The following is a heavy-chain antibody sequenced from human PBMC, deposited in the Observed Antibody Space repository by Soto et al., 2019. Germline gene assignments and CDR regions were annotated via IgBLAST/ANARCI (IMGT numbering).Heavy chain of an antibody. CDR2: IGGSGHRT. CDR1: GFPFSTYA. CDR3: AKDRLNDEPSTVPTPQRRYRRFDR. D-gene: IGHD4-17*01. Sequence: VGSLRLSCAASGFPFSTYAMTWVRQAPGKGLEWVAAIGGSGHRTYYADSVRGRFTISRDNSKNTMFLQMNSLRVEDTAEYYCAKDRLNDEPSTVPTPQRRYRRFDRWGQGTLVTVSS. J-gene: IGHJ4*02. V-gene: IGHV3-23*01.